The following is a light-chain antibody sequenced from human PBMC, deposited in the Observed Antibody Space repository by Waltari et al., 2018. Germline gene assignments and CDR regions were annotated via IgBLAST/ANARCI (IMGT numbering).Light chain of an antibody. V-gene: IGLV2-11*01. CDR2: DVS. CDR3: CSYAGSYTLV. J-gene: IGLJ2*01. CDR1: SSDVGGYNY. Sequence: QSALTQPRSVSGSPGQSVTISCTGTSSDVGGYNYVSWYQQHPGKAPKLMIYDVSKRPSGFLDRFSGSKSGNTASLTISGLQAEDEADYYCCSYAGSYTLVFGGGTKLTVL.